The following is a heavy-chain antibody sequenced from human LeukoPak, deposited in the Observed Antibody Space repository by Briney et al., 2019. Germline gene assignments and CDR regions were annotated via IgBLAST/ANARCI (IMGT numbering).Heavy chain of an antibody. J-gene: IGHJ4*02. Sequence: SETLSLTCSVSGGSISSSSYYWGWIRQSPGKRLEWIGSMYYRGTTYENSSLKSRLTLSIDTSNSQLSLKLTSVTAADTAVYYCAREYSRSVVAGSRPDLWGQGLLVTVSS. CDR1: GGSISSSSYY. CDR3: AREYSRSVVAGSRPDL. CDR2: MYYRGTT. D-gene: IGHD6-19*01. V-gene: IGHV4-39*02.